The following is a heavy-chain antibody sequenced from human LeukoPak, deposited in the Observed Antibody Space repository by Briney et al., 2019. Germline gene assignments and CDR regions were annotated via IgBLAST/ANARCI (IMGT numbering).Heavy chain of an antibody. D-gene: IGHD2-2*01. CDR3: TSHERYCSSTSCAYYYYYMDV. Sequence: GGSLRLSCAASGFTFSGSAMHWVRQASGKGLEWVGRIRSKANSYATAYAASVKGRFTISRDDSKNTAYLQMNSLKTEDTDVYYCTSHERYCSSTSCAYYYYYMDVWGKGTTVTVSS. J-gene: IGHJ6*03. CDR2: IRSKANSYAT. V-gene: IGHV3-73*01. CDR1: GFTFSGSA.